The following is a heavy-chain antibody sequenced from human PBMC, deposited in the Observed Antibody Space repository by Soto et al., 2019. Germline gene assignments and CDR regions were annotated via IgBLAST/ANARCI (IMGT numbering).Heavy chain of an antibody. D-gene: IGHD1-7*01. V-gene: IGHV3-21*06. CDR3: AAYLTSNWNSDFDY. CDR1: GITFTDYG. J-gene: IGHJ4*02. CDR2: ISSSGPYT. Sequence: EVQLVESGGGLVKPGGSLRLSCAASGITFTDYGFNWVRQASGKGLEWVSSISSSGPYTSYADSVKGRFTLSRDNAKNSLSLHMNNLRAEDTAVYYCAAYLTSNWNSDFDYWGQGALVTVSS.